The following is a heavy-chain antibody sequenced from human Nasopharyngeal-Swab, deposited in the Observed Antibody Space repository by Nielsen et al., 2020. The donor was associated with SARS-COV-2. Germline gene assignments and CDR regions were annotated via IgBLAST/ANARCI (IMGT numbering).Heavy chain of an antibody. J-gene: IGHJ4*02. Sequence: SETLSLTCAVSGASISSSNWWSWVRQPPGKGLEWIGEIYHSGTTNYNPSLQSRVTISVDKSKNQFSLELTSVTAADTAVYYCARGIAVAGYYSDYWGQGTLVTVSS. CDR2: IYHSGTT. CDR3: ARGIAVAGYYSDY. CDR1: GASISSSNW. V-gene: IGHV4-4*02. D-gene: IGHD6-19*01.